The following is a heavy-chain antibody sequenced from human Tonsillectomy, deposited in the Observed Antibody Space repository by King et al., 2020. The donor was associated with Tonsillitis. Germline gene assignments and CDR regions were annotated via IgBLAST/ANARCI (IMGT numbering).Heavy chain of an antibody. D-gene: IGHD2-15*01. Sequence: VQLVESGGGVVQPGGSLRLSCAASGFTFSSYGMHWVRQAPGKGLEWVAFIRDDGRNKYYAERVKGRFTISRDNSKNTLYLQMNSLGAEDTAMYYCAKACVGDSYNFDYWGQGTLVTVSS. V-gene: IGHV3-30*02. J-gene: IGHJ4*02. CDR1: GFTFSSYG. CDR3: AKACVGDSYNFDY. CDR2: IRDDGRNK.